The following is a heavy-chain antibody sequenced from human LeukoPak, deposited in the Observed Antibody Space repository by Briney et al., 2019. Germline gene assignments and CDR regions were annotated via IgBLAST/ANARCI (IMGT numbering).Heavy chain of an antibody. D-gene: IGHD3-22*01. J-gene: IGHJ1*01. Sequence: ASVKVSCKASGGTFSNYAISWLRQAPGQGLEWMGGIIPIFGTADYPQKFQGRVTITTDESTSTTYMELSSLRSEDAAVYYCARISSYDSSAYPPGNWGQGTLVTVSS. V-gene: IGHV1-69*05. CDR2: IIPIFGTA. CDR3: ARISSYDSSAYPPGN. CDR1: GGTFSNYA.